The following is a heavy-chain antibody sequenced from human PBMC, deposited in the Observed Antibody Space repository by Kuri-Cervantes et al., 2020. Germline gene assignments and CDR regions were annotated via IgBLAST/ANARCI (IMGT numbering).Heavy chain of an antibody. CDR1: GFTFSSYA. D-gene: IGHD2-15*01. J-gene: IGHJ6*02. V-gene: IGHV3-23*01. CDR3: ARDGRYCSCGSCYVRDYYYYGMDV. Sequence: GGSLRLSCAASGFTFSSYAMIWVRQAPGKGLEWVSAISGSGGSTYYADSVKGRFTISRDNSKNTLYLQKNSLSAEDTAVYYFARDGRYCSCGSCYVRDYYYYGMDVWGQGTTVTVSS. CDR2: ISGSGGST.